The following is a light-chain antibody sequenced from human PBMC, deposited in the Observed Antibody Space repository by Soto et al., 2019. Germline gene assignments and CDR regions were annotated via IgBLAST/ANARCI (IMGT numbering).Light chain of an antibody. Sequence: QSALTQPASVSASPGQSITISCTGTSSDVGGYNYVSWYQQHPGKAPKLMIYEVSNRPSGVSNRFSGSKSGNTASLTISGLQAEDEADYYCSSYTISSTLVFGGGTKLTVL. CDR2: EVS. CDR3: SSYTISSTLV. V-gene: IGLV2-14*01. J-gene: IGLJ2*01. CDR1: SSDVGGYNY.